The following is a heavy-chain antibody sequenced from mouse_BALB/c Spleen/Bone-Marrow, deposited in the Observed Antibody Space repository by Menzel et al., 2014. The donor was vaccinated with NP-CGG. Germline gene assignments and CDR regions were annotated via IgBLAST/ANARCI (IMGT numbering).Heavy chain of an antibody. D-gene: IGHD2-1*01. J-gene: IGHJ3*01. CDR3: ARDYGNYVRFAY. V-gene: IGHV7-3*02. CDR1: GFTFTDYY. Sequence: EVMLVESGGGLVQPGGSLRLSCATSGFTFTDYYMRWVRQPPGKALEWLGFIRNKANGYTTEYSASVKGRFTISRDNSQSILYLQMNTLRAEDSATYYCARDYGNYVRFAYWGQGTLVTVSA. CDR2: IRNKANGYTT.